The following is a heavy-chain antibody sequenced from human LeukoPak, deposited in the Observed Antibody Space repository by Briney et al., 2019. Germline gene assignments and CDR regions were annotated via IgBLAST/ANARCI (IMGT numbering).Heavy chain of an antibody. D-gene: IGHD2-2*01. CDR3: VRSAGSCSSTSCSLGY. CDR2: MNPNSGNT. Sequence: ASVKVSCKASGYTFTSYDINWVRQATGQGLEWMGWMNPNSGNTGYAQRLQGRVTITRNTSISTAYMELSSLRSEDTAVYYCVRSAGSCSSTSCSLGYWGQGTLVTVSS. V-gene: IGHV1-8*03. CDR1: GYTFTSYD. J-gene: IGHJ4*02.